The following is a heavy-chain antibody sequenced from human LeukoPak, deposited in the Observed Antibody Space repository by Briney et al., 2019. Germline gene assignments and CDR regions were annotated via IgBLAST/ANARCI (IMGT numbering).Heavy chain of an antibody. D-gene: IGHD2-15*01. CDR1: GGSNSSYY. CDR2: IYYSGST. Sequence: SETLSLTCTVSGGSNSSYYWSWIRQPPGKGLEWIGYIYYSGSTNYNPSLKSRVTISVDTSKHQFSLKLSSVTAADTAVYYCARGYCSGGSCYPHAFDIWGQGTMVTVSS. V-gene: IGHV4-59*01. CDR3: ARGYCSGGSCYPHAFDI. J-gene: IGHJ3*02.